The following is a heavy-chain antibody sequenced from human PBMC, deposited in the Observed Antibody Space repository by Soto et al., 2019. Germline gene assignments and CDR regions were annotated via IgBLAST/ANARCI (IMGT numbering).Heavy chain of an antibody. D-gene: IGHD3-22*01. J-gene: IGHJ4*02. V-gene: IGHV3-48*01. Sequence: EVQLVESGGGLVQPGGSLRLSCAASGFTFSSYSMNWVRQAPGKGLEWVSYISSSSSTIYYADSVKGRFTISRDNAKNXXYLQXXXXXXXXXAVYXCAXXXXXXDSSGLSYWGQGTLVTVSS. CDR2: ISSSSSTI. CDR3: AXXXXXXDSSGLSY. CDR1: GFTFSSYS.